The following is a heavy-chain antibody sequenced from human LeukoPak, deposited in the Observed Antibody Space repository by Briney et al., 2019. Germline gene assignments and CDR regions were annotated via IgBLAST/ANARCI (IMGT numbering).Heavy chain of an antibody. CDR3: ATDSFSISSISLPGADAFDI. V-gene: IGHV3-7*01. CDR2: IDQDRSAK. CDR1: GFTFSNYW. D-gene: IGHD3-3*02. J-gene: IGHJ3*02. Sequence: SGGSLRLSCGASGFTFSNYWMTWVRQAPRKGLEWVANIDQDRSAKYYVGSVKGRFTISRDNAKKSLYLQMNSLRVDDTAVYHCATDSFSISSISLPGADAFDIWGQGTMVTVSS.